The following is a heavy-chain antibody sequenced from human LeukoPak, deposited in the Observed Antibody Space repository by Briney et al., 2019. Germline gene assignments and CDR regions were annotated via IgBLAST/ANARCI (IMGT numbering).Heavy chain of an antibody. D-gene: IGHD2-15*01. Sequence: PSETLSLTCAVYGGAFSGYYWSWIRQPPGKGLEWIGEINHSGSTNYDPSLKSRVTMPVDMSKSQFSLNLSSVTAADTAVYYCAREACSGGSCYPDYWGQGTLVTVSS. J-gene: IGHJ4*02. CDR2: INHSGST. CDR1: GGAFSGYY. V-gene: IGHV4-34*01. CDR3: AREACSGGSCYPDY.